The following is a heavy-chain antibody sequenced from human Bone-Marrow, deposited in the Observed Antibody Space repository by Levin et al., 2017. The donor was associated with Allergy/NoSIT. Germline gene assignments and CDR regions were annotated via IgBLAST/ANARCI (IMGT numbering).Heavy chain of an antibody. Sequence: GGSLRLSCAASGFTFSTYGMHWVRQAPGKGLEWVAVIWYDGSNKYYADSVKGRFIISRDNSRNTPHLQMNSLRAEATAVYYCARNNEVMPYNWFDPWGQGTLVTVSS. D-gene: IGHD3-16*01. CDR1: GFTFSTYG. J-gene: IGHJ5*02. CDR2: IWYDGSNK. V-gene: IGHV3-33*01. CDR3: ARNNEVMPYNWFDP.